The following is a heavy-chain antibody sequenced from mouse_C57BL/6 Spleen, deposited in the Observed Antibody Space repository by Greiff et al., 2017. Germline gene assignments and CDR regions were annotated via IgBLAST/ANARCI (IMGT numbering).Heavy chain of an antibody. CDR1: GYTFTSYW. D-gene: IGHD1-1*01. CDR3: ARSSYYYGSRGYFDY. J-gene: IGHJ2*01. V-gene: IGHV1-55*01. CDR2: IYPGSGST. Sequence: QVQLQQPGAELVKPGASVKMSCKASGYTFTSYWITWVKQRPGQGLEWIGDIYPGSGSTNYNEKFKSKATLTVDTSSSTAYMQLSSLTSEDSAVYYCARSSYYYGSRGYFDYWGQGTTLTVSS.